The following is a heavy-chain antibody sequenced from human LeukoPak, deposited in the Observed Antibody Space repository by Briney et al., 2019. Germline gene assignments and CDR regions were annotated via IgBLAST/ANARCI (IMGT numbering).Heavy chain of an antibody. D-gene: IGHD3-3*01. CDR1: GGTFSSYA. CDR3: ARVLYDFWSGYYKGGSSSWYPVGAFDI. CDR2: IIPILGIA. Sequence: SVKASCKASGGTFSSYAISWVRQAPGQGLEWMGRIIPILGIANYAQKFQGRVTITADKSTSTAYMELSSLRPEDTAVYYCARVLYDFWSGYYKGGSSSWYPVGAFDIWGQGTMVTVSS. V-gene: IGHV1-69*04. J-gene: IGHJ3*02.